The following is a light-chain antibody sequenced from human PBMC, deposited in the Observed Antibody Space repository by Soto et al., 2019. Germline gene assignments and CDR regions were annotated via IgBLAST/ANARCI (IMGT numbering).Light chain of an antibody. Sequence: QSVLTQPPSASGTPGQRVTISCSGGTFNIGINDVYWYQQLPGTAPKLLIYRNSRRPSGVPDRFSGSRSGTSGSLAISGLRSEDECDSYCATWDVSLRTSLSGGGTKLTVL. J-gene: IGLJ3*02. V-gene: IGLV1-47*01. CDR2: RNS. CDR3: ATWDVSLRTSL. CDR1: TFNIGIND.